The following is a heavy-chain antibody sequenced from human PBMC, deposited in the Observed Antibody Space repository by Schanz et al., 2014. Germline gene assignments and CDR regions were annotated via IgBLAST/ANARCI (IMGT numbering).Heavy chain of an antibody. CDR2: ISGGGGTT. Sequence: EVQLVESGGGLVQPGGSLRLSCAASGLIFSNYVMSWVRQAPGKGLEWVSAISGGGGTTYYTDSVKGRFTISRDNSKSTLYLQMNSLRAEDTAVYYCAKDGPGGSGSYSADGGMDVWGRGTTVT. CDR3: AKDGPGGSGSYSADGGMDV. CDR1: GLIFSNYV. J-gene: IGHJ6*02. D-gene: IGHD3-10*01. V-gene: IGHV3-23*04.